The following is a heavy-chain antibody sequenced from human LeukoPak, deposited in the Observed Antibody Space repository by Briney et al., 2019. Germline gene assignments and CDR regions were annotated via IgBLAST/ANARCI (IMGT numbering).Heavy chain of an antibody. CDR2: ISWNSGSI. V-gene: IGHV3-9*01. CDR3: AKVAEVGATGYHYYMDV. D-gene: IGHD1-26*01. J-gene: IGHJ6*03. CDR1: GFTFDDYA. Sequence: GGSLRLSCAASGFTFDDYAMHWVRQAPGKGLEWVSGISWNSGSIGYADSVKGRFTISRDNAKNSLYLQMNSLRAEDTAVYYCAKVAEVGATGYHYYMDVWGKGTTVTISS.